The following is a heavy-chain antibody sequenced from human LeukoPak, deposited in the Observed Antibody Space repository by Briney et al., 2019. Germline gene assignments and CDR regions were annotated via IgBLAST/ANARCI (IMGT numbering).Heavy chain of an antibody. CDR3: ARDLAYGDGT. V-gene: IGHV3-9*01. D-gene: IGHD4-17*01. J-gene: IGHJ5*02. CDR1: GFTFDDYA. Sequence: PGGSLRLSCAASGFTFDDYAMHWVRQAPGKGLEWVSGISWNSGSIGYADSVKGRFTISRDNAKNSLYLQMNSLRAEDTAVYYCARDLAYGDGTWGQGTLVTVSS. CDR2: ISWNSGSI.